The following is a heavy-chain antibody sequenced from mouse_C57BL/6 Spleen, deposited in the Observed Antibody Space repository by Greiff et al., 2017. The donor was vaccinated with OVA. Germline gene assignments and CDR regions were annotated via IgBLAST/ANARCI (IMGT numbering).Heavy chain of an antibody. CDR1: SYTFTSYW. V-gene: IGHV1-7*01. CDR2: INPSSGYT. J-gene: IGHJ3*01. CDR3: AREYYGSSYGFAY. D-gene: IGHD1-1*01. Sequence: QVQLKESGAELAKPGASVKLSCKASSYTFTSYWMHWVKQRPGQGLEWIGYINPSSGYTKYNQKFKDKATLTADKSSSTAYMQLSSLTYEDSAVYYSAREYYGSSYGFAYWGKGTLVTVSA.